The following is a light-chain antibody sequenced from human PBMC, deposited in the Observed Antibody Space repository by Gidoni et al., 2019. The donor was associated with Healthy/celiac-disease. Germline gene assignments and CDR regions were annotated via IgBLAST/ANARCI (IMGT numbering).Light chain of an antibody. CDR1: QSISSW. V-gene: IGKV1-5*03. CDR3: QQYNSYPVT. Sequence: DIQMTQSPSSLSASVGDRITITCRASQSISSWLAWYQQKPGKAPQVLIYKASSLESGVPSRFSGSGSGTEFTLTISSLQPDDFATYYCQQYNSYPVTFGQGTKVEIK. J-gene: IGKJ1*01. CDR2: KAS.